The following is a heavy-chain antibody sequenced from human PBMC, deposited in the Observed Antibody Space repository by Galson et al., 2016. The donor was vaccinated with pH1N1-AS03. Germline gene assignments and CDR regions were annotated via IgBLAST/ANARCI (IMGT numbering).Heavy chain of an antibody. Sequence: SETLSLTCTVSGGPVNGYYWTWIRQPPGKGLEWIGQIFYIGDTLYTPPLRGRVTMSVDTSKNQLSLRLSSVTAADTAVYYCGRHLRSSYAMDVWGQGTTVTVSS. J-gene: IGHJ6*02. CDR3: GRHLRSSYAMDV. CDR1: GGPVNGYY. CDR2: IFYIGDT. V-gene: IGHV4-59*08.